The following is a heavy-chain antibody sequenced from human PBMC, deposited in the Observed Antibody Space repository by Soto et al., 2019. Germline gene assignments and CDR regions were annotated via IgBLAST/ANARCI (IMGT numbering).Heavy chain of an antibody. Sequence: ASVKVSCKASGYTFTSYDINWVRQATGQGLEWMGWMNPNSGSTGYAQKFQGRVTMTRDTSISTAYMELSRLRSDDTAVYYCARGGSSGFDYWGQGTLVTVSS. CDR2: MNPNSGST. V-gene: IGHV1-8*01. CDR3: ARGGSSGFDY. J-gene: IGHJ4*02. D-gene: IGHD6-6*01. CDR1: GYTFTSYD.